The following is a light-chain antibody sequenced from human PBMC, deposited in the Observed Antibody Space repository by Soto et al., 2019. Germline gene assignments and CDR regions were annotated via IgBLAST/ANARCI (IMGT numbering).Light chain of an antibody. Sequence: ETVLTQSPGTLSLSPGDRATLSCRASQNVYSNFVGWYQQRPGQAPRLLIYGTSTRATDIPDRFSGSGSGTDCTLTISRLEPDDFAVYFCHQYGNSPLTFGPGTKVDF. V-gene: IGKV3-20*01. J-gene: IGKJ3*01. CDR2: GTS. CDR3: HQYGNSPLT. CDR1: QNVYSNF.